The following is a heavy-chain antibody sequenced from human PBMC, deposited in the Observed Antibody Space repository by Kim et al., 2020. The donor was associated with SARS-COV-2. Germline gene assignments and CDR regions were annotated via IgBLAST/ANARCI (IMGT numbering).Heavy chain of an antibody. V-gene: IGHV4-34*01. CDR3: AWGSGDSSGWAIDY. CDR2: INHSGST. D-gene: IGHD6-19*01. CDR1: GGSFSGYY. Sequence: SETLSLTCAVYGGSFSGYYWSWIRQPPGKGLEWIGEINHSGSTNYNPSLKSRVTISVDTSKNQFSLKLSSVTAADTAVYYCAWGSGDSSGWAIDYWGQGTLVTVSS. J-gene: IGHJ4*02.